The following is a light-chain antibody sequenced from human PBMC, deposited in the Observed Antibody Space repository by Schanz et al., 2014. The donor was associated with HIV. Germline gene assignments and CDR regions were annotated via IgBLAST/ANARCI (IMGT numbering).Light chain of an antibody. V-gene: IGKV1-39*01. J-gene: IGKJ2*01. Sequence: DIQMTQSPSSLSAFVGDTVSITCRASQTISISLNWDQQKPAQAPQLLIYDASLLHTGVPSRFSGSGSGTHFTLTISRLQPEDFATYYCQHYSSYSHTFGQGTRLEIK. CDR3: QHYSSYSHT. CDR1: QTISIS. CDR2: DAS.